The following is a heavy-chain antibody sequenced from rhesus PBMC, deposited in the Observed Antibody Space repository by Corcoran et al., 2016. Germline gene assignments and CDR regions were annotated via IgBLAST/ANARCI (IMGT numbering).Heavy chain of an antibody. CDR2: IGGSSGST. CDR3: ARDRGGYSNYVWDY. V-gene: IGHV4-127*01. CDR1: GYSISSGYG. J-gene: IGHJ4*01. Sequence: QVQLQESGPGLVKPSETLSLTCAVSGYSISSGYGWSWIRQPPGKGLEWIGYIGGSSGSTNYNPALNVRVTISKDTSKNQFARKLSSVTAVDTAVYYCARDRGGYSNYVWDYWGQGVLVTVSS. D-gene: IGHD4-23*01.